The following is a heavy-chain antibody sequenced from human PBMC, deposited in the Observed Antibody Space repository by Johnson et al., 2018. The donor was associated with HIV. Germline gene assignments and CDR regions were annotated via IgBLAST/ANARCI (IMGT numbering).Heavy chain of an antibody. Sequence: VQLVESGGGVVRPGGSLRLSCAASGFTFDDYGMSWVRQTPGKGLEWVAGINWHGGRTGYADSVTGRFTISRDNAKKSLYLQMNSLRADDTALYYCARVLVAADYAFDIWGQGTMVTVSS. CDR1: GFTFDDYG. J-gene: IGHJ3*02. CDR3: ARVLVAADYAFDI. V-gene: IGHV3-20*04. CDR2: INWHGGRT. D-gene: IGHD1-26*01.